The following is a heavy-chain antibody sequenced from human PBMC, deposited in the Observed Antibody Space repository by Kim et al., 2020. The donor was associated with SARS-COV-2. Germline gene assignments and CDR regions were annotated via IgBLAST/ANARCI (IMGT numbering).Heavy chain of an antibody. J-gene: IGHJ6*02. CDR1: GYSFTSYW. D-gene: IGHD6-13*01. CDR3: ARHLGSSWSQYGHYYYYGMDV. Sequence: GASLKISCKGSGYSFTSYWIGWVRQMPGKGLEWMGIIYPGDSDTRYSPSFQGQVTISADKSISTAYLQWSSLKASDTAMYYCARHLGSSWSQYGHYYYYGMDVWGQGTTVTVSS. CDR2: IYPGDSDT. V-gene: IGHV5-51*01.